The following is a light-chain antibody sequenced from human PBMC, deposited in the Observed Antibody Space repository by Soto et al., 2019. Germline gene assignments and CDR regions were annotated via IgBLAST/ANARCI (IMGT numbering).Light chain of an antibody. J-gene: IGKJ3*01. Sequence: ELVMTQSPATLSVSPGERATLSCRASQSVSSNLAWYQQKPGQAPRLLIYGASSRATGIPARFSGSGSGTEFALTVSSLESEDVDVYYCQQSNNWAFIFGPGTKVDIK. CDR3: QQSNNWAFI. CDR1: QSVSSN. V-gene: IGKV3-15*01. CDR2: GAS.